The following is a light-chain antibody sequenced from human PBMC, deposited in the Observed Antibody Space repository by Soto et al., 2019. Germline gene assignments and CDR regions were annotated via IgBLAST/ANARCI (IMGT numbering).Light chain of an antibody. CDR2: DAS. CDR3: QHYGWAPFT. V-gene: IGKV3D-20*01. Sequence: EIVLTQSPATLSLSPGERATLSCGASQSVSSNFLAWYHQRPGLAPRLLLFDASTRAAGIPDRFSGSGSGTDFTLTISRLEPEDFAVYYCQHYGWAPFTFGPGTKLDI. CDR1: QSVSSNF. J-gene: IGKJ3*01.